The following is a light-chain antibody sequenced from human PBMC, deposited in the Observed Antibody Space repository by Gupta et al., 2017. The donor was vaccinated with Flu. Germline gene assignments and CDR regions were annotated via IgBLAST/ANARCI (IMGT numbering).Light chain of an antibody. V-gene: IGKV4-1*01. CDR3: QQYYSIPPT. J-gene: IGKJ1*01. CDR2: WAS. Sequence: DIVMTQSPDSLAVSLGERATINCKSSQSVFYTSNNKNNLAWYQQKPGQPPKLLIYWASARESGVPDRFSGSGSGTDFTLTIGSLQAEDVAVYYCQQYYSIPPTFGQGTKVEIK. CDR1: QSVFYTSNNKNN.